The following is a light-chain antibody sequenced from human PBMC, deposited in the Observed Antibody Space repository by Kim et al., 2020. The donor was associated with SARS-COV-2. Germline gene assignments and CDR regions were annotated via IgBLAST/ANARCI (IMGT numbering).Light chain of an antibody. CDR1: HYISND. V-gene: IGKV1-39*01. J-gene: IGKJ2*01. CDR2: GAS. CDR3: QQSYGSPRT. Sequence: SASVGDRVTISCRASHYISNDLKWYQQKPGQVPKLLIYGASSLQSGVPSRSGGSGSGTEFTLTISGLQAEDFATYYCQQSYGSPRTFGQGTKLEIK.